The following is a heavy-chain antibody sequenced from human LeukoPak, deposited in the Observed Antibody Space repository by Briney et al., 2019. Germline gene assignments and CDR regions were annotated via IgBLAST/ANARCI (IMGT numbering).Heavy chain of an antibody. J-gene: IGHJ4*02. D-gene: IGHD6-13*01. CDR2: IYYSGST. Sequence: SETLSLPCTVSGDSISSYYWSWIPQPPGKGLEWLGYIYYSGSTNYNPSLKSRVTMSVDTSKNQFSLRLSSVTAADTAVYYCARGRWGIAAAGTSYWGQGTLVAVSS. V-gene: IGHV4-59*01. CDR1: GDSISSYY. CDR3: ARGRWGIAAAGTSY.